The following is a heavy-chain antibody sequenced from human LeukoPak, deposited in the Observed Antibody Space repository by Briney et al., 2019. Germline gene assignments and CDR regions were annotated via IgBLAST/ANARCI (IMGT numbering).Heavy chain of an antibody. Sequence: ASVRVSCKASGGTFSSYAISWVRQAPGHGLEWIGGIIPIFGTANYAQKFQGRVTITADESTSTAYMELSSLRSEDTAVYYCAKTPYYDFWSGYYFYFDYWGQGTLVTVSS. J-gene: IGHJ4*02. CDR2: IIPIFGTA. D-gene: IGHD3-3*01. CDR3: AKTPYYDFWSGYYFYFDY. V-gene: IGHV1-69*01. CDR1: GGTFSSYA.